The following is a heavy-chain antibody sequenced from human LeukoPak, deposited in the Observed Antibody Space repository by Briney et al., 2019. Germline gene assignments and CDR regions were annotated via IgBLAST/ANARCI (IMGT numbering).Heavy chain of an antibody. CDR3: ARALRQAAAGGAFDI. D-gene: IGHD6-13*01. Sequence: PGGSLRLSCAASGFTFDDYGMSWVRQAPGKGLEWVSGINWNGGSTGYADSVKGRFTISRDNAKNSLYLQMNSLRAEDTALYHCARALRQAAAGGAFDIWGQGTMVTVSS. CDR1: GFTFDDYG. V-gene: IGHV3-20*01. CDR2: INWNGGST. J-gene: IGHJ3*02.